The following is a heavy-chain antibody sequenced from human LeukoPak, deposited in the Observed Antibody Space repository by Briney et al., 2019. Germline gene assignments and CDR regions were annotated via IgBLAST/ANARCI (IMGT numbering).Heavy chain of an antibody. J-gene: IGHJ4*02. V-gene: IGHV4-34*01. D-gene: IGHD2-21*01. CDR3: ARIRCGHSGSVCYNH. CDR1: GVSINDYY. CDR2: ISHTEGT. Sequence: PSETLSLTCGVFGVSINDYYWSWIRQSPGKGLEWIGEISHTEGTRYNPSLESRVTMSVGTSENQLSPKSIFVTAADTAVYYCARIRCGHSGSVCYNHWGLGTLVTVSS.